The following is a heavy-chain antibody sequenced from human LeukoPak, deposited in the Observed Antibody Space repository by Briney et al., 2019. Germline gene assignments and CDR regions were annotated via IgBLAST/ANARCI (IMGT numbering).Heavy chain of an antibody. CDR1: GGSIRSYY. Sequence: PSETLSLSCTVSGGSIRSYYWSWIRQPPGKGLECIGYIYYIGSTNYNPSLKSRVTISVDTSKNQFSLKLSSVTAADTAVYYCARYSSSSTFFDYWGQGTLVTVSS. J-gene: IGHJ4*02. D-gene: IGHD6-6*01. CDR2: IYYIGST. V-gene: IGHV4-59*01. CDR3: ARYSSSSTFFDY.